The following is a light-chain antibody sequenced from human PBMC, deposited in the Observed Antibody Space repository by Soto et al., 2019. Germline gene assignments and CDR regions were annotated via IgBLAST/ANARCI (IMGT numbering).Light chain of an antibody. CDR1: QTVGTTY. CDR3: QQYNSYSYT. CDR2: GAS. J-gene: IGKJ2*01. Sequence: EVVLAQSPGTLSLSPGERATLSCRASQTVGTTYLAWYQHKPGQAPRLLIYGASTRATGIPDRFSGSRSGTDFTLTISSLQPDDFATYYCQQYNSYSYTFGQGTKVDIK. V-gene: IGKV3-20*01.